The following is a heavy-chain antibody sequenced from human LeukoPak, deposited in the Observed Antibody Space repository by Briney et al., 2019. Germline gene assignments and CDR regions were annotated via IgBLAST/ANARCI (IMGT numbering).Heavy chain of an antibody. CDR1: GGSISSYY. CDR3: ARDKRFGLPTPHWYFDL. Sequence: SETLSLTCTVSGGSISSYYWSWIRQPPGKGLEWIGYIYYSGSTNYNPSLKSRVTMSVDTSKNQFSLKLSSVTAADTAVYYCARDKRFGLPTPHWYFDLWGRGTLVTVSS. J-gene: IGHJ2*01. CDR2: IYYSGST. D-gene: IGHD3/OR15-3a*01. V-gene: IGHV4-59*12.